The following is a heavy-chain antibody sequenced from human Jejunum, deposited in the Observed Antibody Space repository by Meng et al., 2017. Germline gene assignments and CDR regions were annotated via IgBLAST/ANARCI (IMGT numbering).Heavy chain of an antibody. CDR3: VKGSTVAVAGDFDY. D-gene: IGHD6-19*01. CDR1: GFSFVNSA. V-gene: IGHV3-23*01. CDR2: ISASGTST. Sequence: EVQLLDSGGGLVLPGGSLRLSCAASGFSFVNSAMTWVRHVPGRGLEWVSAISASGTSTYHADSVEGRFTISRDNSRDTLYLHMNSLRAEDTALYYCVKGSTVAVAGDFDYWGQGTLVTVSS. J-gene: IGHJ4*02.